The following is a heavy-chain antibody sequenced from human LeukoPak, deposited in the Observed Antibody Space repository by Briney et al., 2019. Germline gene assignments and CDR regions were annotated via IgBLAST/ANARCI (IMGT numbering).Heavy chain of an antibody. D-gene: IGHD1-26*01. CDR2: IYSGGST. J-gene: IGHJ4*02. Sequence: GGSLRLSCAASGFTVSSNYMSWVHQAPGKGLEWVSVIYSGGSTYYADSVKSRFTISRDNSKNTLYLQMNSLRAEDTAVYYCARAPRYSGSYDYWGQGTLVTVSS. CDR3: ARAPRYSGSYDY. V-gene: IGHV3-66*01. CDR1: GFTVSSNY.